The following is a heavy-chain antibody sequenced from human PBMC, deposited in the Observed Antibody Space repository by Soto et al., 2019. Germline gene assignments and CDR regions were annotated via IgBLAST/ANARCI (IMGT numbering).Heavy chain of an antibody. CDR2: IRRKANSYTT. V-gene: IGHV3-72*01. Sequence: EVQLVESGGGLVQPGGSLRLSCEASGLIFGDYHMDWVRQAPGKGLEWVGRIRRKANSYTTEYAASVKGRFTISRDDSKNSLYLQMNSLKSEDTAVYYCAMLGGWSGGSSGMDVWVQGTTVTVSS. J-gene: IGHJ6*02. CDR3: AMLGGWSGGSSGMDV. CDR1: GLIFGDYH. D-gene: IGHD6-19*01.